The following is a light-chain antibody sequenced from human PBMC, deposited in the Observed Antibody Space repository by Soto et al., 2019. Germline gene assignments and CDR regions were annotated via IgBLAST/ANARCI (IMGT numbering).Light chain of an antibody. CDR3: SSSTTSTTRV. Sequence: QSALTQPASVSGSPGKSITISCTGTSSDIGGYNYVSWYQQHPGKAPKLMIYDVINRPSGVSNRCSGSKSGNAASLTISGLQAEDDDDYYCSSSTTSTTRVFGGGTQLTVL. CDR1: SSDIGGYNY. J-gene: IGLJ3*02. V-gene: IGLV2-14*03. CDR2: DVI.